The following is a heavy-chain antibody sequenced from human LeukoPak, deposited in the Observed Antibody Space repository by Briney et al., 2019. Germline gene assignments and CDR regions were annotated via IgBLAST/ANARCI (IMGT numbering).Heavy chain of an antibody. D-gene: IGHD2-21*01. CDR2: ISSDGDNT. CDR3: ARAALEYCGGDCLDY. J-gene: IGHJ4*02. Sequence: GGSLRLSCVASGFTFSSYSMHWVRQAPGKGLEYVSVISSDGDNTYYADSVKGRFTISRDNSKNTLYLQMGSLRAEDMAVYYCARAALEYCGGDCLDYWGQGTLVTVPS. CDR1: GFTFSSYS. V-gene: IGHV3-64*02.